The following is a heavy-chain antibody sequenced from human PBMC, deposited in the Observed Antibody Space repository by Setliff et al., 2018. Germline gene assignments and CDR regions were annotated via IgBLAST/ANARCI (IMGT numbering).Heavy chain of an antibody. J-gene: IGHJ4*02. CDR2: ISGSGGST. D-gene: IGHD3-22*01. CDR1: GFTFSSYA. V-gene: IGHV3-23*01. CDR3: AKTPNYYDSSGYYYLGY. Sequence: GGSLRLSCAASGFTFSSYAMSWVRQAPGKGLEWVSAISGSGGSTYYADSVKGRFTISRDNSKNTLYLQMNSLRAEDTAVYYCAKTPNYYDSSGYYYLGYWGQGTLVTVSS.